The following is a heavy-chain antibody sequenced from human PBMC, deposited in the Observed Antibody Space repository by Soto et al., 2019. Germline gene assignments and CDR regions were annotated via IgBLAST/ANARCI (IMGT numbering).Heavy chain of an antibody. CDR3: ARGPSGDKVDY. Sequence: SETLSLTCTVSGGSISNGYYSWSWIRQSPEKGLEWIGHIYSGVSTYSNPSLNGRLTISIDTSKNQFSLSLSSVTAADTAVYYCARGPSGDKVDYWGQGTLVTVSS. J-gene: IGHJ4*02. CDR1: GGSISNGYYS. D-gene: IGHD7-27*01. V-gene: IGHV4-30-4*01. CDR2: IYSGVST.